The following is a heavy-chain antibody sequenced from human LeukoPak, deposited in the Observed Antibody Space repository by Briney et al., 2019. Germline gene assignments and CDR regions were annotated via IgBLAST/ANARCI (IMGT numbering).Heavy chain of an antibody. J-gene: IGHJ5*02. V-gene: IGHV4-39*07. CDR3: ARPRNYYGSGSYLGFDP. CDR2: ISYSGKT. CDR1: GGSISSSDYY. D-gene: IGHD3-10*01. Sequence: SETLSLTCSVSGGSISSSDYYWGWIRQPPGRGLEWIGSISYSGKTFHNPSLNSRVTISVDTSKNQFSLKLSSVTAADTAVYYCARPRNYYGSGSYLGFDPWGQGTLVTVSS.